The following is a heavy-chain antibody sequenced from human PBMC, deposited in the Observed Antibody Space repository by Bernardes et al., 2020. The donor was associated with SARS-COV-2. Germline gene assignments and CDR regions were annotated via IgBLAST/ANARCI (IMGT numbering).Heavy chain of an antibody. V-gene: IGHV4-34*01. CDR3: ARGVRFYYMDV. J-gene: IGHJ6*03. Sequence: SETLSLTCAVYGGSFSCYYWSWIRQPPGKGLEWIGEINHSGSTNYNPSLKSRVTISVDTSKNQFSLKLSSVTAADTAVYYCARGVRFYYMDVWGKGTTVTVS. D-gene: IGHD3-16*01. CDR1: GGSFSCYY. CDR2: INHSGST.